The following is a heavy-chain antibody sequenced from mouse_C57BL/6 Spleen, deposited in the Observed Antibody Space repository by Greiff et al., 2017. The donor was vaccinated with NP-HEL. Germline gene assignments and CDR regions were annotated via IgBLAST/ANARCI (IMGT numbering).Heavy chain of an antibody. CDR1: GYTFTDYY. V-gene: IGHV1-26*01. Sequence: EVQLQQSGPELVKPGASVKISCKASGYTFTDYYMNWVKQSHGKSLEWIGDINPNNGGTSYNQKFKGKATLTVDKSSSTAYMELRSLTSEDSAVYYCERGDDSNYGGFAYWGQGTLVTVSA. D-gene: IGHD2-5*01. CDR3: ERGDDSNYGGFAY. J-gene: IGHJ3*01. CDR2: INPNNGGT.